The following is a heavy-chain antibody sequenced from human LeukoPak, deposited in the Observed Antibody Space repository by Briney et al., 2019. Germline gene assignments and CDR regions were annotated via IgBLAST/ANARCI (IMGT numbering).Heavy chain of an antibody. Sequence: SETLSLTCAVYGGSFSGYYWSWIRQPPGKGLEWIGEINHSGSTNYNPSLKSRVTISVDTSKNQFSLKLSSVTAADTAVYYCARGVDIVATIRDSSSWYEDYWGQGTLATVSS. J-gene: IGHJ4*02. V-gene: IGHV4-34*01. D-gene: IGHD5-12*01. CDR1: GGSFSGYY. CDR3: ARGVDIVATIRDSSSWYEDY. CDR2: INHSGST.